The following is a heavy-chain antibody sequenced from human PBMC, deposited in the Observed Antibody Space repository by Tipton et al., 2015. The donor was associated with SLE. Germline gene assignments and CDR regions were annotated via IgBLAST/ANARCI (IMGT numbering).Heavy chain of an antibody. CDR1: GVSIRRHY. D-gene: IGHD2-15*01. J-gene: IGHJ4*02. V-gene: IGHV4-59*11. CDR3: ARGSVVADDF. CDR2: IHYNRDT. Sequence: TLSLTCTVSGVSIRRHYWNWIRQTPGKGLEWIGYIHYNRDTNYHPSLKSRVTISVDTSKNQLSLKLTSVTAADTAVYYCARGSVVADDFWGQGTLVTVSS.